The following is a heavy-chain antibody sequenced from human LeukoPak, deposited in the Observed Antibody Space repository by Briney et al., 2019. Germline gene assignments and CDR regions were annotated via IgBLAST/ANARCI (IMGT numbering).Heavy chain of an antibody. CDR1: GFTFDDYG. CDR3: ARDFELGFDY. CDR2: INWNGGST. J-gene: IGHJ4*02. Sequence: PGRSLRLSCAASGFTFDDYGMSWVRQAPGKGLEWVSGINWNGGSTGYADSVKGRFTVSRDNAKNSLYLQMNSLRAEDTALYYCARDFELGFDYWGQGTLVTVSS. D-gene: IGHD7-27*01. V-gene: IGHV3-20*04.